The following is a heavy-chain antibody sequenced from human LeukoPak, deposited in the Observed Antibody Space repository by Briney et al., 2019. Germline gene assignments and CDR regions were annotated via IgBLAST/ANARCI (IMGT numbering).Heavy chain of an antibody. CDR1: GFTFSSYE. D-gene: IGHD4-23*01. V-gene: IGHV3-48*03. CDR3: ARGAVAVDLGAFDI. Sequence: GGSLRLSCAAAGFTFSSYEMNWVRQAPGKGLEWLSYISSSGSTIHYADSVKGRFTISRDNAKNSLYLQMNSLRAEDTAFYYCARGAVAVDLGAFDIWGQGTMVTVSS. J-gene: IGHJ3*02. CDR2: ISSSGSTI.